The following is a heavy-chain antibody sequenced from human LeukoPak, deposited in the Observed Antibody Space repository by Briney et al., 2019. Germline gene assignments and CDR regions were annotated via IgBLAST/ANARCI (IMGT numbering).Heavy chain of an antibody. J-gene: IGHJ4*02. CDR3: ARDTNMITFGGVIV. Sequence: GGSLRLSCAASGFTFSSYELNWVRQAPGKGLQWVSYISSSGGTIYYADSVKGRFTISRDYAKKSLYLQMNSLRAEDTAVYYCARDTNMITFGGVIVWGQGTLVTVSS. D-gene: IGHD3-16*02. CDR2: ISSSGGTI. CDR1: GFTFSSYE. V-gene: IGHV3-48*03.